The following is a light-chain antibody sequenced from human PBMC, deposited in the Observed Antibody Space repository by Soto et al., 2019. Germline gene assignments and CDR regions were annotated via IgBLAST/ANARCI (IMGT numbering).Light chain of an antibody. CDR1: QSVSSN. CDR3: QHYHNWPPWT. CDR2: GAS. J-gene: IGKJ1*01. V-gene: IGKV3-15*01. Sequence: EIVMTQSPATLSVSPGERATLSCRASQSVSSNLAWYQQKPGQAPRLLIYGASTRATGIPAMFSGSGSGTDFTLTISRLQSEDFAVYYCQHYHNWPPWTFGQGTKVEIK.